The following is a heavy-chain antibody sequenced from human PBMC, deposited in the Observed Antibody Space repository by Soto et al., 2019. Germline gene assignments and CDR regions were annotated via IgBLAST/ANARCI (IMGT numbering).Heavy chain of an antibody. V-gene: IGHV3-74*01. CDR2: INVDGSSI. Sequence: EVQLVESGGGLVQPGGSLRLSCAASGFIFNGYWMHWVRQAPGKGLVWVSGINVDGSSISYVDSVKGRITIARDNSKNTVDLQRNSLRVEDTALYYCAGDRGTVTTGLDYWGQGTLVIVSS. CDR1: GFIFNGYW. J-gene: IGHJ4*02. D-gene: IGHD4-17*01. CDR3: AGDRGTVTTGLDY.